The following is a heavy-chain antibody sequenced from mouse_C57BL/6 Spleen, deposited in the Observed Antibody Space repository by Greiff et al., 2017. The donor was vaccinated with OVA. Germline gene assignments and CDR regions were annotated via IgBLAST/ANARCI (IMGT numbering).Heavy chain of an antibody. CDR2: ISYDGSN. V-gene: IGHV3-6*01. Sequence: EVKLQESGPGLVKPSQSLSLTCSVTGYSFTSGYFWNWIRQFPGNNLEWMGYISYDGSNNYNPSLKNRISITRDTSKNQFFLKLNSVTTEDTATYYCARGWVPYYFDYWGQGTTLTVSS. CDR1: GYSFTSGYF. D-gene: IGHD4-1*01. J-gene: IGHJ2*01. CDR3: ARGWVPYYFDY.